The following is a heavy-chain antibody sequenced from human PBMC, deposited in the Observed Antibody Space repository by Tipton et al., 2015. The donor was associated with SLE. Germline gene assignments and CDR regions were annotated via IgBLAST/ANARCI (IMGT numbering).Heavy chain of an antibody. Sequence: TLSLTCALYGGSFSDYYWSWIRQPPGKGLEWIGEINHSGSTNYNPSLKSRVTISVDTSKNQFSLKLSSVAAADTAVYYCARLVAPDYFDYWGQGTLVTVSS. V-gene: IGHV4-34*01. J-gene: IGHJ4*02. D-gene: IGHD2-8*02. CDR2: INHSGST. CDR3: ARLVAPDYFDY. CDR1: GGSFSDYY.